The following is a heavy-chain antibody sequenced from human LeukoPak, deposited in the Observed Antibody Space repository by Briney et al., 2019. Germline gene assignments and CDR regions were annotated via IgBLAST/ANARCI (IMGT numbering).Heavy chain of an antibody. J-gene: IGHJ4*02. CDR2: IWYGGSRK. CDR3: ARGDSGYDYFDY. Sequence: HPGRSLRLSCTASGLTFSLHGMLWLRQAPGKGRVWVADIWYGGSRKFYADSVKGRITIHRHDSKNTLYLQMNSLRIEDTAVYFCARGDSGYDYFDYWGQGTLVTVSS. CDR1: GLTFSLHG. D-gene: IGHD5-12*01. V-gene: IGHV3-33*03.